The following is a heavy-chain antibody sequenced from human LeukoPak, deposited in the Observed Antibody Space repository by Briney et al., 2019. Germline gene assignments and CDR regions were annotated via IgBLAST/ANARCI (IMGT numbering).Heavy chain of an antibody. CDR2: ISTNKGNA. CDR1: GYTFTKSG. V-gene: IGHV1-18*01. CDR3: ASRIDYDGQYPYFNY. D-gene: IGHD4-23*01. J-gene: IGHJ4*02. Sequence: ASVKVSCKASGYTFTKSGISWVRQAPGQGPEWMGWISTNKGNANYAHKFQGRVTLTTETSTSTANMELRSLTSDDTAIYYCASRIDYDGQYPYFNYWGQGTLVTVSS.